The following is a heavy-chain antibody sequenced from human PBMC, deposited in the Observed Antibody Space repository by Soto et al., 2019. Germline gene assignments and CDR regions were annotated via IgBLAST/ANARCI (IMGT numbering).Heavy chain of an antibody. J-gene: IGHJ4*02. CDR2: IYYSGST. Sequence: PSETLSLTCTVSGGSVSSVSYYWSWIRQPPGKGLEWIGYIYYSGSTNYNPSLKSRVTISVDTSKNQFSLKLSSVTPEDTAVYYCARVGEYSIARVPHYYFDYWGQGTLVTVSS. D-gene: IGHD6-6*01. CDR1: GGSVSSVSYY. V-gene: IGHV4-61*01. CDR3: ARVGEYSIARVPHYYFDY.